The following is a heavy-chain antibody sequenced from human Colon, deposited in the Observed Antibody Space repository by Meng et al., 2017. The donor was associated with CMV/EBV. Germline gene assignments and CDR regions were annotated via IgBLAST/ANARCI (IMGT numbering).Heavy chain of an antibody. Sequence: GGSLRLSCAVSGFTSTTHGMHWVRQAPGKGLEWVAFIAYDGSKTLHADSVKGRFTISRDKSNNTLYLQMNSLRPDDTAVYYCAIVDHSNPIDYWGQGTLVTVSS. D-gene: IGHD4-11*01. J-gene: IGHJ4*02. CDR3: AIVDHSNPIDY. CDR2: IAYDGSKT. V-gene: IGHV3-30*02. CDR1: GFTSTTHG.